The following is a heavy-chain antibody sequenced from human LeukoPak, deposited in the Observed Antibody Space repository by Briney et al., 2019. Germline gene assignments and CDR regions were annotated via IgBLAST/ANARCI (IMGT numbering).Heavy chain of an antibody. D-gene: IGHD3-22*01. V-gene: IGHV3-23*01. J-gene: IGHJ4*02. Sequence: PGRSLRLSCAASGFTFSSHGMPWVRQAPGKGLEWVSAISGSGGSTYYADSVKGRFTISRDNSKNTLYLQMNSLRAEDTAVYYCARDQIRYYDSSGYYSGLDYWGQGTLVTVSS. CDR1: GFTFSSHG. CDR2: ISGSGGST. CDR3: ARDQIRYYDSSGYYSGLDY.